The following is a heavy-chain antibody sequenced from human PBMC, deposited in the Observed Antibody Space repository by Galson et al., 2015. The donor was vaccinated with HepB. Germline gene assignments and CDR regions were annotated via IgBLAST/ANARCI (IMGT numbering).Heavy chain of an antibody. Sequence: SLRLSCAASGFTFSSYAMHWVRRAPGKGLEWVAVISYDGSNKYYADSVKGRFTISRDNSKNTLYLQMNSLRAEDTAVYYCARDPHDYGVYWGQGTLVTVSS. CDR3: ARDPHDYGVY. CDR2: ISYDGSNK. V-gene: IGHV3-30-3*01. CDR1: GFTFSSYA. J-gene: IGHJ4*02.